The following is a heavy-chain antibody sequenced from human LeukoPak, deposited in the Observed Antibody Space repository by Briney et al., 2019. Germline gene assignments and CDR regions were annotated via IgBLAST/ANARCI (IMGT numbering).Heavy chain of an antibody. CDR2: ISYDGSNK. CDR3: AREIVGATKAYYFDY. Sequence: GGSLRLSCAASGFTFSSYAMHWVRQAPGKGLEWVAVISYDGSNKYYADSVKGRFTISRDNSENTLYLQMNSLRAEDTAVYYCAREIVGATKAYYFDYWGQGTLVTVSS. D-gene: IGHD1-26*01. CDR1: GFTFSSYA. J-gene: IGHJ4*02. V-gene: IGHV3-30*04.